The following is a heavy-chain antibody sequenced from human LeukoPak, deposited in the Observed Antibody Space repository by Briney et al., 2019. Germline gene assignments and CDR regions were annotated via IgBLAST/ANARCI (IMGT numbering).Heavy chain of an antibody. D-gene: IGHD3-22*01. CDR1: GGSISSSSYY. Sequence: SETLSLTCTVSGGSISSSSYYWGWIRQPPGKGLEWIGSIYYSGSTYYNPSLKSRVTISVDTSKNQFSLKLSSVTAADTAVYYCARDPPYYYDSSGSPDYWGQGTLVTVSS. J-gene: IGHJ4*02. V-gene: IGHV4-39*07. CDR2: IYYSGST. CDR3: ARDPPYYYDSSGSPDY.